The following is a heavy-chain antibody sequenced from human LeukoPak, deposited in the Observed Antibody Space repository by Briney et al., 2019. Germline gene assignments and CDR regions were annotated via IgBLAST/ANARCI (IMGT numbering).Heavy chain of an antibody. CDR1: GFTFTSYA. CDR3: ASPLSPVGALGEDY. D-gene: IGHD1-26*01. J-gene: IGHJ4*02. V-gene: IGHV7-4-1*02. CDR2: INTNTGNP. Sequence: ASVKVSCKASGFTFTSYAMNWVRQAPGQGLEWMGWINTNTGNPTYAQGFTGRFVFSLDTSVSTAYLQISSLKAEDTAVYYCASPLSPVGALGEDYWGQGTLVTVSS.